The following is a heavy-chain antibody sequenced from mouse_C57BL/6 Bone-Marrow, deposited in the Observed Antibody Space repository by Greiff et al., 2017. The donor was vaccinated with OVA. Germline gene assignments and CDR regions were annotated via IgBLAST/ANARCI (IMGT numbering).Heavy chain of an antibody. CDR1: GYTFTDHD. J-gene: IGHJ2*01. D-gene: IGHD2-3*01. CDR2: IYPGSGNT. V-gene: IGHV1-76*01. Sequence: VQVVESGAEVVRPGASVKLSCKASGYTFTDHDINWVKQRPGHGLEWIARIYPGSGNTSYNEKFKGKATQTAEKSYNTAYMQLSSLTSEYSAVYFCACDDGYFVEYWGQGTTLTGSS. CDR3: ACDDGYFVEY.